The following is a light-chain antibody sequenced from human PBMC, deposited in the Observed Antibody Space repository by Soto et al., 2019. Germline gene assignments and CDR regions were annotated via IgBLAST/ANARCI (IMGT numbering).Light chain of an antibody. CDR2: LGS. J-gene: IGKJ1*01. CDR1: QSLLHSNGYNY. V-gene: IGKV2-28*01. Sequence: DIVKPQSPLSLPVTPGEPASISCRSSQSLLHSNGYNYLDWYLQKPGQSPQLLIYLGSNRASGVPDRFSGSGSGTDFTLKISRVEAEDVGVYYCMQPLQSWTFGQGTKVDIK. CDR3: MQPLQSWT.